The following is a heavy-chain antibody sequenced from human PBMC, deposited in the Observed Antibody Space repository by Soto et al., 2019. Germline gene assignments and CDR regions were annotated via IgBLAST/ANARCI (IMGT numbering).Heavy chain of an antibody. CDR3: ARGLRFGVVSGYYFDY. V-gene: IGHV1-69*02. D-gene: IGHD3-3*01. CDR1: GGTFSSYT. CDR2: IIPILGIA. J-gene: IGHJ4*02. Sequence: QVQLVQSGAEVKKPGSSVKVSCKASGGTFSSYTISWVRQAPGQGLEWMGRIIPILGIANYAQKFQGRVTITADKSTSTADMELSSLRSEDTAVYYCARGLRFGVVSGYYFDYWGQGTLVTVSS.